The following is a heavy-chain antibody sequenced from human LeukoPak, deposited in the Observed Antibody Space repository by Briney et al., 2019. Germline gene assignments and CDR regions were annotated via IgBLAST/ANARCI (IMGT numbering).Heavy chain of an antibody. J-gene: IGHJ6*02. D-gene: IGHD2-15*01. Sequence: ASVKVSCKASGYTFTGYYMHWVRQAPGQGLEWRGWINPNSGGTNYAQKFQGRVTMTRATSISTAYMELSRLRSDDTAVYYCARERLGYCSGGSCYNGYYYYGMDVWGQGTTVTVSS. V-gene: IGHV1-2*02. CDR3: ARERLGYCSGGSCYNGYYYYGMDV. CDR2: INPNSGGT. CDR1: GYTFTGYY.